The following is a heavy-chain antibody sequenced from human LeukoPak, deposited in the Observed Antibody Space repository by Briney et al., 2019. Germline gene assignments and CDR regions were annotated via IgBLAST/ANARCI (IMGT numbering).Heavy chain of an antibody. CDR3: ARGDCSSTICYSPMDV. J-gene: IGHJ6*03. D-gene: IGHD2-2*01. CDR1: GYSISSGYY. CDR2: IYRSGST. V-gene: IGHV4-38-2*02. Sequence: PSETLSLTCSFSGYSISSGYYWGWIRQPPGQGLEWIGSIYRSGSTNYNPSLKSRVTISVDTSKNQFSLKVNSVTAADTAVYYCARGDCSSTICYSPMDVWGKGTTVTVSS.